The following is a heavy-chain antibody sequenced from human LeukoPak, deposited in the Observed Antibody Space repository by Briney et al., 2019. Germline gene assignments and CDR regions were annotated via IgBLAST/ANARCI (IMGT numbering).Heavy chain of an antibody. CDR2: MYYTGTI. J-gene: IGHJ6*03. CDR1: GDSITSSSYY. Sequence: SETLSLTCTVSGDSITSSSYYWGGMRQPPGKGLEWIGTMYYTGTIYYNPSLKSRVTISVDTSTNQFSLSLRSVTAADTAVYYCARDVQSPYYYYYYMDIWGKGTTVTVSS. CDR3: ARDVQSPYYYYYYMDI. D-gene: IGHD6-6*01. V-gene: IGHV4-39*07.